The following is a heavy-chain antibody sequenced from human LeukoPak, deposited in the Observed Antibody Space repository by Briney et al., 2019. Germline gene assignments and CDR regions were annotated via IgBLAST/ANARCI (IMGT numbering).Heavy chain of an antibody. D-gene: IGHD5-24*01. CDR3: ARVGGGNYYYFDS. CDR1: GYAFSGFR. V-gene: IGHV1-18*01. Sequence: ASVKVSCKASGYAFSGFRITWVRQAPGQGLEWMGWISPYNGEASYSELVQDRVSMTTDISTGTADMELRSLKSDDTAVYYCARVGGGNYYYFDSWGQGTLVSVSS. J-gene: IGHJ4*02. CDR2: ISPYNGEA.